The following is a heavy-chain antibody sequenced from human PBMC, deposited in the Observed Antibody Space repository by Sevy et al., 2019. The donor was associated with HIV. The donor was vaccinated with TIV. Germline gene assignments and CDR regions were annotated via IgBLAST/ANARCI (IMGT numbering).Heavy chain of an antibody. V-gene: IGHV3-30*18. CDR3: AKDRTTGIAAAGTPFDY. J-gene: IGHJ4*02. CDR1: GFTFSSYG. Sequence: GESLKISCAASGFTFSSYGMHWVRQAPGKGLEWVAVISYDGSNKYYADSVKGRFTISRDNSKNTLYLQMNSLRAEDTAVYYCAKDRTTGIAAAGTPFDYWGQGTLVTVSS. D-gene: IGHD6-13*01. CDR2: ISYDGSNK.